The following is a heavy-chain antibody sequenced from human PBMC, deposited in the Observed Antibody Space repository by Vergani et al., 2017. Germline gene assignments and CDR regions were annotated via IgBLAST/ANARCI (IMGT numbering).Heavy chain of an antibody. D-gene: IGHD3-10*01. V-gene: IGHV4-59*01. CDR1: GGSMSGYY. Sequence: QVQLQESGPGLVKSSETLSPTCSVSGGSMSGYYWSCIRQPPGKELEWIGYMYHSGSTNYNPSLETRVTISGDTSKNRFSLKLNSVAAADTAVYYCGRVTYFYGLEIRLLDVWGQGILVTVSS. CDR2: MYHSGST. J-gene: IGHJ4*02. CDR3: GRVTYFYGLEIRLLDV.